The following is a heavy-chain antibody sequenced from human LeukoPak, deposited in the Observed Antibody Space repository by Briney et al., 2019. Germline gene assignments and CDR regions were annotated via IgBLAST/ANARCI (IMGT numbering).Heavy chain of an antibody. CDR2: VNPNSGGT. D-gene: IGHD3-10*01. CDR1: GYTLTGYY. Sequence: ASVKVSCKASGYTLTGYYMHWVRQAPGQGLERMGWVNPNSGGTNYAQKFQGRVTMTRDTSISTAYMELSRLRSDDTAVYYCARVDYYGSGSYYVDYWGQGTLVTVSS. J-gene: IGHJ4*02. V-gene: IGHV1-2*02. CDR3: ARVDYYGSGSYYVDY.